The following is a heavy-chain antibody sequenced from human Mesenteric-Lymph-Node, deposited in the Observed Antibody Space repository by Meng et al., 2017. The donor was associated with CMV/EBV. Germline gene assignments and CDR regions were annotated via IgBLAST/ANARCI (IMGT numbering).Heavy chain of an antibody. CDR2: INSDGSTT. CDR3: AAGYRDL. J-gene: IGHJ2*01. CDR1: GFTLSSYW. Sequence: GESLKISCAASGFTLSSYWMHWVRQAPGKGLVWVSRINSDGSTTNYADSVKGRFTISRDNAKNTLYLQMNSLRAEDTAVYYCAAGYRDLWGRGTLVTVSS. D-gene: IGHD5-18*01. V-gene: IGHV3-74*01.